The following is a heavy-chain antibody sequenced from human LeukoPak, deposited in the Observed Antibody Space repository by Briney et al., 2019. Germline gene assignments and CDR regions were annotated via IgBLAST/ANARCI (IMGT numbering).Heavy chain of an antibody. CDR3: ARDSHNYGRWIFDL. J-gene: IGHJ2*01. Sequence: SETLSLTCTVSGGSISGFYWSWIRQPPGKGLEWIGYIYYSGSTNYNPSLKSRVTISVDTSKNQFSLKLSSVTAADTALYYCARDSHNYGRWIFDLWGRGALVTVSS. V-gene: IGHV4-59*01. CDR1: GGSISGFY. CDR2: IYYSGST. D-gene: IGHD3-10*01.